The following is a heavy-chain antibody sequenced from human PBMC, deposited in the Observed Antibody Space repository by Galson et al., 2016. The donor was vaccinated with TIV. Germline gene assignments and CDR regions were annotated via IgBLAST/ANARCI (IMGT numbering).Heavy chain of an antibody. CDR3: ARAPDYGGNFGGTGETHSYYFHH. CDR2: IWYDGTNT. CDR1: GFTFSSFG. V-gene: IGHV3-33*01. Sequence: SLRLSCAASGFTFSSFGMHWVRQAPGKGLEWVALIWYDGTNTYYADSVKGRFTIPRDNSKNTLFVQMNSLRAEDTAVYYCARAPDYGGNFGGTGETHSYYFHHWGQGTLVTVSS. D-gene: IGHD4-23*01. J-gene: IGHJ4*02.